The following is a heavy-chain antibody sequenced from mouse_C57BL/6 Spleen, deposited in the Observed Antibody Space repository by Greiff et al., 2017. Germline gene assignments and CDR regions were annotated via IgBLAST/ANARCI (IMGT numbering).Heavy chain of an antibody. Sequence: EVQLQQSGPELVKPGASVKMSCKASGYTFTDYNMHWVKQSHGKSLEWIGYINPNNGGTSYNQKFKGKATLTVNKSSSTAYMELRSLTSEDSAVYYCARSRHYYGSSYDWYFDVWGTGTTVTVSS. J-gene: IGHJ1*03. V-gene: IGHV1-22*01. CDR1: GYTFTDYN. CDR3: ARSRHYYGSSYDWYFDV. CDR2: INPNNGGT. D-gene: IGHD1-1*01.